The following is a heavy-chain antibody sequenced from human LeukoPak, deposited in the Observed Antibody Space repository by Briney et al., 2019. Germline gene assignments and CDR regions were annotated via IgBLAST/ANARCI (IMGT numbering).Heavy chain of an antibody. J-gene: IGHJ6*03. D-gene: IGHD3-3*01. CDR2: ISGSGGST. V-gene: IGHV3-23*01. CDR1: GFTFSSYA. CDR3: AKEARYYDFWSGYYYYYYMDV. Sequence: GGSLRLSCAASGFTFSSYAMSWVRQAPGKGLEWVSAISGSGGSTYYADSVKGRFTISRDNSKNTLYLQMNSLRAEDTAVYCCAKEARYYDFWSGYYYYYYMDVWGKGTTVTVSS.